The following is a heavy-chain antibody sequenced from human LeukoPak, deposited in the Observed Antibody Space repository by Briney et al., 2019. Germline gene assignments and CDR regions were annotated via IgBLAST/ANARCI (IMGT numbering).Heavy chain of an antibody. V-gene: IGHV4-34*01. Sequence: SETLSLTCAVYGGSFSGYYWSWIRRPPGKGLEWIGEINHSGSTNYNPSLKSRVTISVDTSKNQFSLKLSSVTAADTAVYYCARGRGSKYSSSCYDYWGQGTLVTVSS. CDR1: GGSFSGYY. CDR2: INHSGST. CDR3: ARGRGSKYSSSCYDY. J-gene: IGHJ4*02. D-gene: IGHD6-13*01.